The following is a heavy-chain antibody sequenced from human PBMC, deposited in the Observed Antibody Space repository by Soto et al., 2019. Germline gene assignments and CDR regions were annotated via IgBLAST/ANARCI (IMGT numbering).Heavy chain of an antibody. CDR2: IYSGDST. CDR1: GFTVSGNF. J-gene: IGHJ4*02. CDR3: ATRFSSSWSALDY. D-gene: IGHD6-13*01. Sequence: GGSLRLSCAASGFTVSGNFMSWVRQAPGKGLEWVSIIYSGDSTYYADSVKGRFTISRDNSKNTLYLQMNSLRAEDTAVYYCATRFSSSWSALDYGGKGPLVTVPS. V-gene: IGHV3-53*01.